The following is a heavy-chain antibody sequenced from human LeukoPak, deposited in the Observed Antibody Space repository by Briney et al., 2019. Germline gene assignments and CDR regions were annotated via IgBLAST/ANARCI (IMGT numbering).Heavy chain of an antibody. J-gene: IGHJ6*02. CDR2: ISSSSSYI. V-gene: IGHV3-21*01. CDR1: GFTFSSYS. CDR3: ARDRFQLPTHYYYYGMDV. Sequence: GGSLRLSCAASGFTFSSYSMNWVRQAPGKGLEWVSSISSSSSYIYYADSVEGRFTISRDNAKNSLYLQMNSLRAEDTAVYYCARDRFQLPTHYYYYGMDVWGQGTTVTVSS. D-gene: IGHD2-2*01.